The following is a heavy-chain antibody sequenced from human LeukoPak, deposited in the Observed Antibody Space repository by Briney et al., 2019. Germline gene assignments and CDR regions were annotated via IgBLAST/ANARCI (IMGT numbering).Heavy chain of an antibody. V-gene: IGHV3-7*01. D-gene: IGHD3-22*01. J-gene: IGHJ4*02. CDR2: IKQDGSEK. Sequence: PGGSLRLSCAASGFTLSKYWMSWVRQAPGKGLEWVANIKQDGSEKYYVDSVKGRFTISRDNAKKSLYLQMNSLRAEDTAVYYCTRDTHNYDGSSYPPGFDCWGQGTLVSVSS. CDR1: GFTLSKYW. CDR3: TRDTHNYDGSSYPPGFDC.